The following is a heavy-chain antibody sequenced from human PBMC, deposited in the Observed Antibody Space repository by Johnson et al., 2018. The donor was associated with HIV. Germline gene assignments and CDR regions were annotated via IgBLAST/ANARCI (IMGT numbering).Heavy chain of an antibody. CDR2: ISWNSGSI. V-gene: IGHV3-9*01. Sequence: VQLVESGGGLVQPGGSLRLSCAGSEFTFDDYAMHWVRQAPGTGLEWVSGISWNSGSIGYADSVKGRFTISRDNAKKSLYLQMKSLRAEDTALYYCAKIRTSGTGDAFDIWGQGTMVTVSS. J-gene: IGHJ3*02. CDR3: AKIRTSGTGDAFDI. D-gene: IGHD1-14*01. CDR1: EFTFDDYA.